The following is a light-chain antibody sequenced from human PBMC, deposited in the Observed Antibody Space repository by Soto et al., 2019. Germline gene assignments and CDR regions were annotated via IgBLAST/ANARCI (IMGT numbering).Light chain of an antibody. CDR1: SSDVGGYNY. CDR2: DVS. J-gene: IGLJ1*01. CDR3: SSYTSSSTYV. Sequence: QSALTQPASVSGSPGQSITISCTGTSSDVGGYNYVSWYQQHPGKAPKLMIYDVSNRPSGVSTRFSGSKSGNTASLTISGLQAEDEADYYCSSYTSSSTYVFGTGTQDTVL. V-gene: IGLV2-14*01.